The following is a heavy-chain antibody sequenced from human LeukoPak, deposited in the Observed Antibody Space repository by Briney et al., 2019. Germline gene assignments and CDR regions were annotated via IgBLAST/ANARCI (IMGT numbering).Heavy chain of an antibody. D-gene: IGHD6-6*01. J-gene: IGHJ4*02. CDR1: GFTFNLYA. V-gene: IGHV3-30*04. CDR2: ISYVGSNK. Sequence: GGSLRLSCAASGFTFNLYAMDWVRQAPGKGLEWVAVISYVGSNKYYTDSVKGRFTISRDNSKNTLYLQMNSLKTEDTAVYYCARAERPYSSSSEFDYWGQGTLVTVSS. CDR3: ARAERPYSSSSEFDY.